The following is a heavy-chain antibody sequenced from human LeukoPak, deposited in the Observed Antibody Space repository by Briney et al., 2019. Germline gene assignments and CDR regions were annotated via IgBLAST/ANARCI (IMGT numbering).Heavy chain of an antibody. CDR1: GGTFSSYA. CDR3: AREAYYYDSSGYSPGYMDV. V-gene: IGHV1-18*01. CDR2: ISAYNGNT. J-gene: IGHJ6*03. D-gene: IGHD3-22*01. Sequence: VASVKVSCKASGGTFSSYAISWVRQAPGQGLEWMGWISAYNGNTNYAQKLQGRVTMTTDTSTSTAYMELRSLRSDDTAVYYCAREAYYYDSSGYSPGYMDVWGKGTTVTVSS.